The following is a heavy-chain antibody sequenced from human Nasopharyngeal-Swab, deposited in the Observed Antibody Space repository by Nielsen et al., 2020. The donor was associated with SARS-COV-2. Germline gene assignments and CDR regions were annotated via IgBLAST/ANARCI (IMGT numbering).Heavy chain of an antibody. CDR1: GYRFTRYD. D-gene: IGHD3/OR15-3a*01. Sequence: ASVKVSCKASGYRFTRYDINWVRQATGQGLEWMGWMNPKSGNTGYAQKFQGRVTMTRNTSTTTAYMELSSLRHEDTAVYYCARGAFGLGHSWFDPWGQGTLVTVSS. V-gene: IGHV1-8*02. CDR2: MNPKSGNT. J-gene: IGHJ5*02. CDR3: ARGAFGLGHSWFDP.